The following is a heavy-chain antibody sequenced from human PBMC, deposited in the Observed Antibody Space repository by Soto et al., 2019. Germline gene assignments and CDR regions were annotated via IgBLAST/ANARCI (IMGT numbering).Heavy chain of an antibody. CDR3: ARDGMGVTTSNWFDP. D-gene: IGHD4-17*01. V-gene: IGHV1-69*13. J-gene: IGHJ5*02. Sequence: SVKVFCKASGGTFSSYAISWLRQAPGQGLEWMGGIIPIFGTANYAQKFQGRVTITADESTSTAYMELSSLRSEDTAVYYCARDGMGVTTSNWFDPWGQGTLVTVSS. CDR2: IIPIFGTA. CDR1: GGTFSSYA.